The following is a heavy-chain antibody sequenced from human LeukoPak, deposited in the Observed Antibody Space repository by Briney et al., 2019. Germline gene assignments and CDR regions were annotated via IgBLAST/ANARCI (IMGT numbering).Heavy chain of an antibody. CDR1: RGTFSSYA. J-gene: IGHJ5*02. Sequence: ASVKVSCKASRGTFSSYALSWVRQAHEQGLEWMGRIIPSFGIANYAQKFQGRVTITADKSASTAYMELSSLRSEDTAVYYCARVPSHYDSSDNWFDPWGQGTLVTVSS. CDR3: ARVPSHYDSSDNWFDP. D-gene: IGHD3-22*01. CDR2: IIPSFGIA. V-gene: IGHV1-69*04.